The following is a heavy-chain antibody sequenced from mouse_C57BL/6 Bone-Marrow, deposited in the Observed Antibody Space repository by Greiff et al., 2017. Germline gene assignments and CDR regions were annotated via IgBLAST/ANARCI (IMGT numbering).Heavy chain of an antibody. CDR2: FYPGSGSI. CDR1: GYIFTEYT. J-gene: IGHJ2*01. V-gene: IGHV1-62-2*01. Sequence: VQLQQSGAELVKPGASVKLSCKASGYIFTEYTIHWVKQRSGQGLEWIGWFYPGSGSIKYNERFKDKATLTADKSSKTVYMELSRLTSEYSAVYFCARHESYYDYEGYFDYWGQGTTLTVSS. CDR3: ARHESYYDYEGYFDY. D-gene: IGHD2-4*01.